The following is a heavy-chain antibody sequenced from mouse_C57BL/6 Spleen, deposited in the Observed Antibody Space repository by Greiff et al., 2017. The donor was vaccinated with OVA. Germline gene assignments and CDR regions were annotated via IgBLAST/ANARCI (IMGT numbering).Heavy chain of an antibody. Sequence: VQLQQSGPELVKPGASVKISCKASGYTFTDYYMNWVKQSHGKSLEWIGDINPNNGGTSYNQKFKGKATLTVDKSSSTAYMELRSLTSEDSAVYYCARGGSTTGYFDVWGTGTTVTVSS. CDR1: GYTFTDYY. V-gene: IGHV1-26*01. J-gene: IGHJ1*03. CDR2: INPNNGGT. D-gene: IGHD5-1*01. CDR3: ARGGSTTGYFDV.